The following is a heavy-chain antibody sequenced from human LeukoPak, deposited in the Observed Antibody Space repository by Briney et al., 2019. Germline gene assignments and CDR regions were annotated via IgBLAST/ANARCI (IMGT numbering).Heavy chain of an antibody. V-gene: IGHV4-38-2*01. J-gene: IGHJ4*02. CDR2: IYHSGST. D-gene: IGHD3-10*01. CDR3: ARHPKYYYGSGSSFDY. Sequence: SETLSLTCAVSGYSISSGYYWGWIRQPPGKGLEWIGSIYHSGSTYYNPSLKSRVTISVDTSKNQFSLKLSSVTAADTAVYYCARHPKYYYGSGSSFDYWGQGTLVTVS. CDR1: GYSISSGYY.